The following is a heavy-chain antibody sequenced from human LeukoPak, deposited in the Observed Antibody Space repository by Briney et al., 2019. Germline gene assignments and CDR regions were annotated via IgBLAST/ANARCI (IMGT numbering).Heavy chain of an antibody. CDR3: ARLPHGDTTLV. CDR2: IIPILGIA. J-gene: IGHJ4*02. Sequence: SVKVSCKASGGTFSSYAISWVRRAPGQGLEWMGRIIPILGIANYAQKFQGRVTITADKSTSTAYMELSSLRSEDTAVYYCARLPHGDTTLVWGQGTLVTVSS. CDR1: GGTFSSYA. V-gene: IGHV1-69*04. D-gene: IGHD2-21*01.